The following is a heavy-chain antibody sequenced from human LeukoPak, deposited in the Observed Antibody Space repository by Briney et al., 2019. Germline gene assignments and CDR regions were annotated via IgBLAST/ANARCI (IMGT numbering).Heavy chain of an antibody. J-gene: IGHJ3*01. CDR2: ISSDGSST. V-gene: IGHV3-74*01. CDR1: GFTFSVYW. Sequence: GGSLRLSCATSGFTFSVYWMHWVRQAPGKGLVWVSRISSDGSSTTYADSVKGRFTMSRDNAKNTLYLQMSSLRAEDTAVYYCARDRGAPDSFDLWGLGTMVTVSS. D-gene: IGHD3-10*01. CDR3: ARDRGAPDSFDL.